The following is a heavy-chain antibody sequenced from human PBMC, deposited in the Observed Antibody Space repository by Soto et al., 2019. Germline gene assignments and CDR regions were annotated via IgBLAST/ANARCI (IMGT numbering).Heavy chain of an antibody. Sequence: PSETLSLTCTVSGGSISSGGYYWSWIRQHPGKGLEWIGYIYYSGSTYYNPSLKSRVTISVDTSKNQFSLKLSSVTAADTAVYYCARSAAGPSDAFDIWGQGTMVTVSS. CDR2: IYYSGST. CDR1: GGSISSGGYY. J-gene: IGHJ3*02. D-gene: IGHD6-13*01. V-gene: IGHV4-31*03. CDR3: ARSAAGPSDAFDI.